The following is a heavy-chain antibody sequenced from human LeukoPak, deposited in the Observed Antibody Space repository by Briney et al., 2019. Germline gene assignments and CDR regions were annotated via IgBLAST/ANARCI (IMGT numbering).Heavy chain of an antibody. CDR3: ASEFVGATAGAYAI. CDR2: IYSSGFR. D-gene: IGHD1-26*01. Sequence: PSETLSLTCTVSGGSISNYYWSWIRQPPGKGLEWIGYIYSSGFRDYNPSLKSRITISVDTSNNEFSLKLSSVTAADTAMYYCASEFVGATAGAYAIWGQGTMVTVSS. V-gene: IGHV4-59*01. J-gene: IGHJ3*02. CDR1: GGSISNYY.